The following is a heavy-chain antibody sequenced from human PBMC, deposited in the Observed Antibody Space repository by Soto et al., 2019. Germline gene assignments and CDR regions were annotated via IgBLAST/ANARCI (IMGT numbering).Heavy chain of an antibody. Sequence: SETLSLTCTVSGGSISSGGYYWSWIRQHPGKGLEWIGYIYYSGSTYYNPSLKSRVTISVDTSKNQFSLKLSSVTAADTAVYYCARTVRGVHYYYYGMDVWGQGTTVTSP. V-gene: IGHV4-31*03. J-gene: IGHJ6*02. CDR3: ARTVRGVHYYYYGMDV. CDR2: IYYSGST. D-gene: IGHD3-10*01. CDR1: GGSISSGGYY.